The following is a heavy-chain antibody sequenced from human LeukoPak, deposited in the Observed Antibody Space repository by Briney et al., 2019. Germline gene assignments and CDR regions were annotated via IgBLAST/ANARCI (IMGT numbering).Heavy chain of an antibody. CDR1: GFTVSDNY. D-gene: IGHD6-13*01. V-gene: IGHV3-53*01. CDR2: IYTGTNT. Sequence: PGGSLRLSCAASGFTVSDNYMSWVRQPPGKGLEWVSFIYTGTNTYYADSVKGRFTISRDNSKNTVDLQMDSLRVEDTAVYYCATDNPAAGLYYYYGMDVWGQGTTVTVSS. J-gene: IGHJ6*02. CDR3: ATDNPAAGLYYYYGMDV.